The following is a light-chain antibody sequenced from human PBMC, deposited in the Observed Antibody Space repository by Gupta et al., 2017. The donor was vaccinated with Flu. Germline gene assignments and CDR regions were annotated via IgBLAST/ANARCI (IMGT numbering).Light chain of an antibody. CDR3: QQSYSSPLT. CDR2: DAS. J-gene: IGKJ3*01. CDR1: QSIFSY. Sequence: DIQMTQSPSYLPASVGDTVTITCRASQSIFSYLIWYQQKPGTAPKLLIYDASGLQSGVPSRFTAGGSGTEFTLIISSLQLEDFATYYCQQSYSSPLTFGPGTRVDIK. V-gene: IGKV1-39*01.